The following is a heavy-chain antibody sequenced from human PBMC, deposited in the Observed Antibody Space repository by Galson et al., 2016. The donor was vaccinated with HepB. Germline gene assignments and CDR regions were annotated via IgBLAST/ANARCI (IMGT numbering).Heavy chain of an antibody. Sequence: TLSLTCTVSGGSISSGDYYWSWIRQHPGKGLEWIGYIYYTGHAYYNPSLKSRVSISVDTSKNQFSLRLNSMTAADTAIYYCARGRSDSDYVPSMRYFDYWGQGTLVTVSS. CDR1: GGSISSGDYY. CDR2: IYYTGHA. CDR3: ARGRSDSDYVPSMRYFDY. V-gene: IGHV4-31*03. J-gene: IGHJ4*02. D-gene: IGHD4-11*01.